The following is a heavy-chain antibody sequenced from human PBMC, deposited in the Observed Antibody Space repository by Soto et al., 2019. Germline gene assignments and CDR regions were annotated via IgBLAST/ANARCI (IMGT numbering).Heavy chain of an antibody. CDR3: AKFLFGVVIGYFDY. D-gene: IGHD3-3*01. CDR1: GFTFSSYA. V-gene: IGHV3-23*01. J-gene: IGHJ4*02. Sequence: GGSLRLSCTASGFTFSSYAMSWVRQAPGKGLEWVSAISGSGGSTYYADSVKGRFTISRDNSKNTLYLQMNSLRAEDTAVYYCAKFLFGVVIGYFDYWGQGTLVTVSS. CDR2: ISGSGGST.